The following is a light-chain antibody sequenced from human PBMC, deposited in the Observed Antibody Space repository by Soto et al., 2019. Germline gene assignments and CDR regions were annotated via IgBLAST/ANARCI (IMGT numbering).Light chain of an antibody. V-gene: IGKV3-15*01. Sequence: EIVMTQSPATLSVSPAERVTISCRASETVSTNLAWYQQKPGQAPRLLIYAASTRATGIPARFSGSGSRTEFTLTISSLQSEDFAVYYCQQYNNWPVFGQGTKVDI. J-gene: IGKJ1*01. CDR2: AAS. CDR3: QQYNNWPV. CDR1: ETVSTN.